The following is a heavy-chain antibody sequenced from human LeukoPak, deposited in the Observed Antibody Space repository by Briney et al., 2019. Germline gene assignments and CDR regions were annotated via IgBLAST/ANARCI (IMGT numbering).Heavy chain of an antibody. D-gene: IGHD3-10*01. V-gene: IGHV3-53*01. Sequence: GGSLSLSREGSAFSVSNHYMNWVRQAAGKGLEWVSILYSGGSTYYADSVKGRFTVTRDSSKNILYLHINSLRAEDTAVYYCARVGDHYHWYLDLSVRGALVTASS. CDR1: AFSVSNHY. CDR3: ARVGDHYHWYLDL. J-gene: IGHJ2*01. CDR2: LYSGGST.